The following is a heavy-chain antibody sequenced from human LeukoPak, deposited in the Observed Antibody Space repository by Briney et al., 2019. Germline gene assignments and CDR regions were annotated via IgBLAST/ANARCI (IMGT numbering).Heavy chain of an antibody. Sequence: GGSLRLSCAASGFTFSSYAMSWVRQAPGKGLEWVSAISGSGGSTYYADSVKGRFTISRDNSKNTLDLQMNSLRAEDTAVYYCAKDLRVYSSSHWGQGTLVTVSS. CDR2: ISGSGGST. V-gene: IGHV3-23*01. J-gene: IGHJ4*02. CDR1: GFTFSSYA. CDR3: AKDLRVYSSSH. D-gene: IGHD6-6*01.